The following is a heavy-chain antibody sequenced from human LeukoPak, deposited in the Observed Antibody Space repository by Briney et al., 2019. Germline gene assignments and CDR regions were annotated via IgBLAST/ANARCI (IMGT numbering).Heavy chain of an antibody. Sequence: SVKVSCKASGYTFTGYYMHWVRQAPGQGLEWRGGIIPIFGTANYGRKFQGRVTITADKSTSTAYMELSSLRSEDTAVYYCARGDCSGGSCYNPYYYYYYMDVWGKGTTVTVSS. D-gene: IGHD2-15*01. J-gene: IGHJ6*03. V-gene: IGHV1-69*06. CDR1: GYTFTGYY. CDR3: ARGDCSGGSCYNPYYYYYYMDV. CDR2: IIPIFGTA.